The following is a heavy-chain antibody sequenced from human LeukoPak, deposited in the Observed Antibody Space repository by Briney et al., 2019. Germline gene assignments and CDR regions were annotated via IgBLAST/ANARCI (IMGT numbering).Heavy chain of an antibody. CDR2: IYYSGST. J-gene: IGHJ4*02. Sequence: SQTLSLTCTVSGGSISSGGYYWSWIRQHPGKGLEWIGYIYYSGSTYYNPSLKSRVTISVDTSKNQFSLKLSSVTAADTAVYYCARAGPPLVSGYDSYYFDYWGQGTLVTVSS. CDR1: GGSISSGGYY. V-gene: IGHV4-31*03. D-gene: IGHD5-12*01. CDR3: ARAGPPLVSGYDSYYFDY.